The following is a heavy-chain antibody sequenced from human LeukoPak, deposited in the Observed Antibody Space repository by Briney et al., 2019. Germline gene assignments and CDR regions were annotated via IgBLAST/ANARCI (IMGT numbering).Heavy chain of an antibody. CDR2: ISSSSNTI. CDR1: GFTFSSYS. V-gene: IGHV3-48*01. J-gene: IGHJ3*02. D-gene: IGHD3-16*01. Sequence: PGGSLRLSCAASGFTFSSYSMNWVRQAPGKGLEWVSYISSSSNTIYYADSVKGRFTISRDNAKNSLYLQMNNLRAEDTAVYYCARESVCAFDIWGQGTMVTVSS. CDR3: ARESVCAFDI.